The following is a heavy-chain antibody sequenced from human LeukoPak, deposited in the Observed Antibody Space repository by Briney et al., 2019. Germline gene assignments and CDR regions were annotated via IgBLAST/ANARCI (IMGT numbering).Heavy chain of an antibody. J-gene: IGHJ4*02. V-gene: IGHV1-69*05. CDR1: GGTFSTYG. CDR3: ARVDLYYDSSGYSQAANDY. CDR2: IIPSFGTA. D-gene: IGHD3-22*01. Sequence: ASVKVSCKASGGTFSTYGISWVRQAPGQGLEWMGGIIPSFGTANYAQNFQGRVTMTTDTPTSTSYMELRSLRSDDTAVYYCARVDLYYDSSGYSQAANDYWGQGTLVTVSS.